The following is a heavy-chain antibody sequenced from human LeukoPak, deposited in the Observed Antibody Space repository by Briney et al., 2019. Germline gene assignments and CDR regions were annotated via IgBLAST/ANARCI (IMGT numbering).Heavy chain of an antibody. Sequence: ASVKVSCKASGYTFTGYYMHWVRQAPGQGLEWMGWINPNSGGTNYAQKFQGRVTMTRDTSISTAYMELSRLRSDDTAVYYCASDKVGRWLTTPQYYFDYWGQGTLVTVSS. CDR3: ASDKVGRWLTTPQYYFDY. J-gene: IGHJ4*02. V-gene: IGHV1-2*02. CDR1: GYTFTGYY. D-gene: IGHD5-24*01. CDR2: INPNSGGT.